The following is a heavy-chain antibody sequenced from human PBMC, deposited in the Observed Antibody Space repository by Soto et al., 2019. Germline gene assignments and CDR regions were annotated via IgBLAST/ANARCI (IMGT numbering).Heavy chain of an antibody. J-gene: IGHJ4*02. CDR2: IIPMLGTA. D-gene: IGHD3-10*01. Sequence: QVRLVQYGAEVKKPGSSVKVSCKASGGTFSSSALNWVRQAPGQGLEWMGGIIPMLGTANYAQKFQGRVTITADKSTKTAYMELSSLRSEDTAVYYCTRGVPSNAYFDYWGQGTLVTVSS. V-gene: IGHV1-69*06. CDR1: GGTFSSSA. CDR3: TRGVPSNAYFDY.